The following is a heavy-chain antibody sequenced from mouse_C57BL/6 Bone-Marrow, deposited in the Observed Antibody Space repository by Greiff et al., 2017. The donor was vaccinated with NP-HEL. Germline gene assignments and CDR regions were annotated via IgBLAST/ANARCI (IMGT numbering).Heavy chain of an antibody. CDR1: GFSLTSYG. Sequence: VQRVESGPGLVQPSQSLSITCTVSGFSLTSYGVHWVRQSPGKGLEWLGVIWSGGSTDYNAAFISRLSISKDNSKSQVFFKMNSLQADDTAIYYCARNGHYYGSSPLAYWGQGTLVTVSA. CDR3: ARNGHYYGSSPLAY. J-gene: IGHJ3*01. CDR2: IWSGGST. V-gene: IGHV2-2*01. D-gene: IGHD1-1*01.